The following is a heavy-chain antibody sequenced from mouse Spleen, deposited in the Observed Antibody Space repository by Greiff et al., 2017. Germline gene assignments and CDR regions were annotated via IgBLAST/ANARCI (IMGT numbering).Heavy chain of an antibody. V-gene: IGHV2-6*02. CDR2: IWSDGST. D-gene: IGHD1-1*01. Sequence: QVTLKESGPGLVAPSQSLSITCTVSGFSLTSYGVHWVRQPPGKGLEWLVVIWSDGSTTYNSALKSRLSISKDNSKSQVFLKMNSLQTDDTAMYYCARNGSPHWYFDVWGAGTTVTVSS. J-gene: IGHJ1*01. CDR3: ARNGSPHWYFDV. CDR1: GFSLTSYG.